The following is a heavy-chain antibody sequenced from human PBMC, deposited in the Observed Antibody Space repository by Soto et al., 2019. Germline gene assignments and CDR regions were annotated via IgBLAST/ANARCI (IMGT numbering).Heavy chain of an antibody. CDR2: LYYSGST. Sequence: QVQLQESGPGLVKPSDTLSLTCAVSGYSISSSNWWGWIRQPPGKGLEWIGYLYYSGSTYYNPSLTSAATMSVETSKNQFSLSLSSETAVDTAVYYCARTYCSGGSCYRLNYMVAWGKGTTLTVSS. J-gene: IGHJ6*03. CDR3: ARTYCSGGSCYRLNYMVA. CDR1: GYSISSSNW. V-gene: IGHV4-28*01. D-gene: IGHD2-15*01.